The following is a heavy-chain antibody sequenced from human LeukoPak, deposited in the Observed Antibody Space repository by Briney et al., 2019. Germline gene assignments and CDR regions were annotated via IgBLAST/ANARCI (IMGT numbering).Heavy chain of an antibody. J-gene: IGHJ3*02. CDR3: ARLLRGGRDTPMVTMIVVRAKSGAFDI. D-gene: IGHD3-22*01. CDR2: INHSGST. CDR1: GGSFSGYY. V-gene: IGHV4-34*01. Sequence: SETLSLTCAVYGGSFSGYYWSWIRQPPGKGLEWIGEINHSGSTNYNPSLKSRVTISVDTSKNQFSLKLSSVTAADTAVYYCARLLRGGRDTPMVTMIVVRAKSGAFDIWGQGTMVTVS.